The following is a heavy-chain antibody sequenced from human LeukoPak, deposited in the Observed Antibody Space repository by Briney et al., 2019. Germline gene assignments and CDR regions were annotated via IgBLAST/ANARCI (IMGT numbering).Heavy chain of an antibody. Sequence: ASVTVSCKASGYTFTGYYMHWVRQAPGQGLEWMGWINPNSGGTNYAQKFQGRVTMTRDTSISTAYMELSRLRSDDTAVYYCASVGENYGSGGDYFDYWGQGTLVTVSS. CDR1: GYTFTGYY. J-gene: IGHJ4*02. V-gene: IGHV1-2*02. CDR3: ASVGENYGSGGDYFDY. CDR2: INPNSGGT. D-gene: IGHD3-10*01.